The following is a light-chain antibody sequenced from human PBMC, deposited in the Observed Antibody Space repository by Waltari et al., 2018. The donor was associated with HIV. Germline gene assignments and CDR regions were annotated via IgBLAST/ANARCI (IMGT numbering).Light chain of an antibody. J-gene: IGLJ2*01. Sequence: QSVLTQPPSASGTPGQRVTISCSGRNSNIGSNTVNWYQQLPGTAPKRLIYNNKQRPSGVPDRISGSKSGTSASLAISGLQSEDEADYYCAAWDDSLNGVVFGGGTKLTVL. CDR1: NSNIGSNT. CDR3: AAWDDSLNGVV. V-gene: IGLV1-44*01. CDR2: NNK.